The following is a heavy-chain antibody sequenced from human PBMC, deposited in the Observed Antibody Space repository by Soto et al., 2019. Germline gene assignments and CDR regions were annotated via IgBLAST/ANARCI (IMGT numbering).Heavy chain of an antibody. J-gene: IGHJ4*02. Sequence: PSETLSLTCTVSGGSVSSGSYYWSWIRQPPGKGLEWIGYIYYSGSTNYNPSLKSRVTISVDTSKNQFSLKLSSVTAADTAVYYCARDRKDSNRHDYWGQGTLVTVSS. CDR3: ARDRKDSNRHDY. CDR2: IYYSGST. CDR1: GGSVSSGSYY. V-gene: IGHV4-61*01. D-gene: IGHD4-4*01.